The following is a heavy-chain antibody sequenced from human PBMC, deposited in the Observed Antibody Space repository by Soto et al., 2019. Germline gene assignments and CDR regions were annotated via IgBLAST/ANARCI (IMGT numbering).Heavy chain of an antibody. Sequence: QVQLQESGPGLVKPSGTLSLSCAVSGGSIISSHWWTWVRQPPGKGLEWIGEIYHSGSTNYNPSLKSRVTISVDTSRNQFSLNLSSGTAAGTAVDYCASSGGGEDYWGQGILVTVSS. J-gene: IGHJ4*02. CDR3: ASSGGGEDY. CDR2: IYHSGST. V-gene: IGHV4-4*02. CDR1: GGSIISSHW. D-gene: IGHD3-16*01.